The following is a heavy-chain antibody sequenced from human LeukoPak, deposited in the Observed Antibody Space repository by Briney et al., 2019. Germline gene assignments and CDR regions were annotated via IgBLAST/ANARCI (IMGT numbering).Heavy chain of an antibody. J-gene: IGHJ4*02. CDR3: ARLPYCSSTSCYSPYYFDY. CDR2: IYHSGST. CDR1: GYSINSGYY. V-gene: IGHV4-38-2*01. D-gene: IGHD2-2*01. Sequence: PSETLSLTCVVSGYSINSGYYWGWIRQPPGKGLEWIGSIYHSGSTYYNPSLKSPVTISVDTSKNQFSLKLSSVTAADTDVFYCARLPYCSSTSCYSPYYFDYWGRGTLVTVSS.